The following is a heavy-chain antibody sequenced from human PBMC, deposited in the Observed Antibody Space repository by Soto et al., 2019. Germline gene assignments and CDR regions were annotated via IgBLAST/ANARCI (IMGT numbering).Heavy chain of an antibody. D-gene: IGHD3-10*01. CDR3: AREPSRGRQKTYYYYYYMDV. Sequence: QVQLVQSGAEVKKPGSSVKVSCKASGGTFSSYTISWVRQAPGQGLEWMGRTIPILGIANYAQKFQGRATITADKTTRTAYMELSSLRSEDTAVYYCAREPSRGRQKTYYYYYYMDVWGKGTTVTVSS. V-gene: IGHV1-69*08. CDR2: TIPILGIA. CDR1: GGTFSSYT. J-gene: IGHJ6*03.